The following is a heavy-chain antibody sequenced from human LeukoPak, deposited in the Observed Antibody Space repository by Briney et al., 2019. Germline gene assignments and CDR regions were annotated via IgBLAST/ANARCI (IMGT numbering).Heavy chain of an antibody. CDR1: GGSISSYY. J-gene: IGHJ3*02. CDR3: ARGPGYCSGGSCRGI. CDR2: IYYSGST. D-gene: IGHD2-15*01. V-gene: IGHV4-59*01. Sequence: SETLSLTCTVSGGSISSYYWSWIRQPPGKGLEWIGYIYYSGSTNYNPSLKSRVTISVDTSKNQFSLKLSSVTAADTAVYYCARGPGYCSGGSCRGIWGQGTMVTVSS.